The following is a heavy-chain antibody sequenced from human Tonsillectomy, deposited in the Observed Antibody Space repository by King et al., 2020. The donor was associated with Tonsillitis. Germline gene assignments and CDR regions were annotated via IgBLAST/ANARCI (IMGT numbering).Heavy chain of an antibody. CDR1: GASMSTYY. D-gene: IGHD2-2*01. CDR3: ARDQPVGSTRFDY. Sequence: VQLQESGPGLVKPSETLSLTCTVSGASMSTYYWSWIRQPAEKGLEWIGRIHSSGSTNYNPSLGSRVTMSVDTSNDPFPLKLTSMTAADTAVYYCARDQPVGSTRFDYWGQGILVTVSS. J-gene: IGHJ4*02. CDR2: IHSSGST. V-gene: IGHV4-4*07.